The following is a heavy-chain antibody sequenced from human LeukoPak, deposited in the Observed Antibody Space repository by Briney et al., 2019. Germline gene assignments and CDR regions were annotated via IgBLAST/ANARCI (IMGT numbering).Heavy chain of an antibody. CDR1: GGSISTYY. D-gene: IGHD5-24*01. Sequence: SDTLSLTCTVSGGSISTYYWSWLRQPTGKGLEWIGYIYYRGNTKYNPSLQSRVSISVDTSKNQFSLKLTSVTAADTAVYYCARLARDAYNYDACDIWGQGTMVTVSS. J-gene: IGHJ3*02. CDR3: ARLARDAYNYDACDI. CDR2: IYYRGNT. V-gene: IGHV4-59*08.